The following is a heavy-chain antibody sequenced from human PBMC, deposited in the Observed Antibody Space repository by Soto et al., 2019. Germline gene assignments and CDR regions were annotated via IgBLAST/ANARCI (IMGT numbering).Heavy chain of an antibody. CDR1: GFTFDDYA. D-gene: IGHD2-2*01. Sequence: EVQLVESGGGLVQPGRSLRLSCAASGFTFDDYAMHWVLQAPGKGLEWVSGISWNSGSIGYADSVKGRFTISRDNAKNSLYLQMNSLRAEDTALYYCAKGRVVVPAARGSDAFDIWGQGTMVTVSS. CDR2: ISWNSGSI. J-gene: IGHJ3*02. CDR3: AKGRVVVPAARGSDAFDI. V-gene: IGHV3-9*01.